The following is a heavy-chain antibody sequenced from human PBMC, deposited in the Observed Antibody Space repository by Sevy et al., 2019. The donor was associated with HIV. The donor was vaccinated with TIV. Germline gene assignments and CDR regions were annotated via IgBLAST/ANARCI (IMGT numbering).Heavy chain of an antibody. CDR1: GFNFSTYA. Sequence: GGSLRLSCSVSGFNFSTYAMHWVRQAPGKGLEWVAVISSDVIRKYYGASVRGRFAISRVNSNNTLSLQMNSLRIEDTAVYYCARDAMGDAALPDYWGQGTLVTVSS. V-gene: IGHV3-30*09. D-gene: IGHD3-16*01. CDR2: ISSDVIRK. J-gene: IGHJ4*02. CDR3: ARDAMGDAALPDY.